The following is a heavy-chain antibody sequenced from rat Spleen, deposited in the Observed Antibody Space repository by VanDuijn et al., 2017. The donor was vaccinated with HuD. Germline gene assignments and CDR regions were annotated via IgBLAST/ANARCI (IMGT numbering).Heavy chain of an antibody. V-gene: IGHV5-29*01. J-gene: IGHJ1*01. CDR3: ASPVGGYFGF. CDR2: ISYDGSST. Sequence: EVQLVESDGGLVQPGRSLKLSCAASGFTFSDYYMAWVRQAPTKGLEWVATISYDGSSTYYRDPVKGRFTASRDNAKRTLYLQMDRLRSEDTATYYCASPVGGYFGFWGPGTMVTVSS. CDR1: GFTFSDYY. D-gene: IGHD1-8*01.